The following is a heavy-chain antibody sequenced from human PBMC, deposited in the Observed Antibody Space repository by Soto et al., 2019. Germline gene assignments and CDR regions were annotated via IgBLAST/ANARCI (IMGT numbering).Heavy chain of an antibody. CDR1: GFTFSSYA. CDR2: ISGSGGST. CDR3: AKDHGRGDYIWGSNWFDP. V-gene: IGHV3-23*01. J-gene: IGHJ5*02. D-gene: IGHD3-16*01. Sequence: GGSLRLSCAASGFTFSSYAMSWVRQAPGKGLEWVSAISGSGGSTYYADSVKGRFTISRDNSKNTLYLQMNSLRAEDTAVYYCAKDHGRGDYIWGSNWFDPWGQGTLVTVSS.